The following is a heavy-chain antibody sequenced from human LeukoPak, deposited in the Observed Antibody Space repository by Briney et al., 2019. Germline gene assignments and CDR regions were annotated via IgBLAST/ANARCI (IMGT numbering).Heavy chain of an antibody. D-gene: IGHD4-17*01. V-gene: IGHV3-23*01. CDR3: AKPMREGNYGDYLI. CDR1: GFTFSSYA. J-gene: IGHJ4*02. Sequence: GGSLRLSXAASGFTFSSYAMSWVRQAPGKGLEWVSAITGSGGSTFYADSVKGRFTISRDNSKNTLFLQMASLRADDTAVYYCAKPMREGNYGDYLIWGQGTLVTVSS. CDR2: ITGSGGST.